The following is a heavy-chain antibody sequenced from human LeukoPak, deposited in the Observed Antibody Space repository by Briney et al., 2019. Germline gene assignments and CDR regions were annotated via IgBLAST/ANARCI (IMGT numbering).Heavy chain of an antibody. Sequence: ASVNVSCKVSGYTLTKLPMHWVRQAPGKGVGWVGGFDLEDGEIIYAQKFQGRVTMTEDTSTDTAYMELSRLRSEDTAVYYCATGLGGFPLPFDYWGQGTLVTVSS. V-gene: IGHV1-24*01. CDR1: GYTLTKLP. CDR3: ATGLGGFPLPFDY. D-gene: IGHD2-15*01. CDR2: FDLEDGEI. J-gene: IGHJ4*02.